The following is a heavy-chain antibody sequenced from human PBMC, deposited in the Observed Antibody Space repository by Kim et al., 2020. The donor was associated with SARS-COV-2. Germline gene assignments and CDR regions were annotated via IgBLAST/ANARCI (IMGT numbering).Heavy chain of an antibody. J-gene: IGHJ3*02. V-gene: IGHV4-34*01. CDR3: ARAREWLEDAFDI. D-gene: IGHD3-3*01. Sequence: PSPTSRITISAATSRNQFSLKLSSVTAADTAVYYWARAREWLEDAFDIWGQGTMVTVSS.